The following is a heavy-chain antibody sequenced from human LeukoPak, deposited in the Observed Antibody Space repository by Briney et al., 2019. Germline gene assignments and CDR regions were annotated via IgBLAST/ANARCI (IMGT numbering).Heavy chain of an antibody. CDR3: ARDDYGGYSGLFDY. CDR1: GYTFTGYY. J-gene: IGHJ4*02. Sequence: GASVKVSCKASGYTFTGYYMHWVRRAPGQGLEWMGWINPNSGGTNYAQKFQGRVTMTRDTSISTAYMELSSLRSEDTAVYYCARDDYGGYSGLFDYWGQGTLVTVSS. CDR2: INPNSGGT. V-gene: IGHV1-2*02. D-gene: IGHD4-23*01.